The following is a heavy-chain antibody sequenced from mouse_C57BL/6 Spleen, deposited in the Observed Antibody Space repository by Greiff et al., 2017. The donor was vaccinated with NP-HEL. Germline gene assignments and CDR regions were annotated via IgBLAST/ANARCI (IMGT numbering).Heavy chain of an antibody. CDR3: ARRDDYDLVY. V-gene: IGHV1-61*01. CDR2: IYPSDSET. Sequence: QVQLQQPGAELVRPGSSVKLSCKASGYTFTSYWMDWVKQRPGQGLEWIGNIYPSDSETHYNQKFKDKATLTVDKSSSTAYMQLSSLTSEDSAVYYCARRDDYDLVYWGQGTTLTVSS. J-gene: IGHJ2*01. D-gene: IGHD2-4*01. CDR1: GYTFTSYW.